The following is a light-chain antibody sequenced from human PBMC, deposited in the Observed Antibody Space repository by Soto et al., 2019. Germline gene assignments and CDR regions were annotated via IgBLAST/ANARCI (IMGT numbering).Light chain of an antibody. CDR3: SSFTGSTVV. CDR1: SSDVGGYNY. V-gene: IGLV2-8*01. Sequence: QSALTQPPSASGTPGQSVTIYCTRTSSDVGGYNYVSWYQQHPGKAPKLMIYEVNKRPSGVPDRFSGSKSGNTASLTVSGLQAEDEADYYCSSFTGSTVVFGGGTKLTVL. CDR2: EVN. J-gene: IGLJ2*01.